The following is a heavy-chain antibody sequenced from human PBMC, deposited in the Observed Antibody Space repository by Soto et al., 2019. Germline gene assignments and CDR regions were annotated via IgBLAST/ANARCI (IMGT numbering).Heavy chain of an antibody. CDR2: ISSSGSTI. V-gene: IGHV3-48*03. CDR3: ARDGIVGATRDAFDI. D-gene: IGHD1-26*01. CDR1: GFTFSSYE. Sequence: TGVSLRLSCAASGFTFSSYEMNWVRQAPGKGLEWVSYISSSGSTIYYADSVKGRFTISRDNAKNSLYLQMNSLRAEDTAVYYCARDGIVGATRDAFDIWGQGTMVTVSS. J-gene: IGHJ3*02.